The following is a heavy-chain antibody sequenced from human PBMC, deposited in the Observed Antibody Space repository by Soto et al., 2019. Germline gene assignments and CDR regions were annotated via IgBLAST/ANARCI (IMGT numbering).Heavy chain of an antibody. CDR2: ISGSGAGT. Sequence: GSLRLSCAASGFTFSSYAMTWVRQAPGKGLEWVSAISGSGAGTHYADSVEGRFTMSRDNSKNTLYLQMSSLRAEDTAVYYCAKRNSGRDSSSWSGQHFHHWGRGTLVTVSS. CDR3: AKRNSGRDSSSWSGQHFHH. D-gene: IGHD6-13*01. V-gene: IGHV3-23*01. CDR1: GFTFSSYA. J-gene: IGHJ1*01.